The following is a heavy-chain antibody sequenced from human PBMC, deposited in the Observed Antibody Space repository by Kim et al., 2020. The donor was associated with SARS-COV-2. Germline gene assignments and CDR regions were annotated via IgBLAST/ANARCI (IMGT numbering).Heavy chain of an antibody. CDR2: INSDGSST. Sequence: GGSLRRSCAASGFTFSSYWMHWVRQAPGKGLVWVSRINSDGSSTNYADSVKGRFTISRDNAKNTVYLQMNSLRAEDTAVYYCARIRGRGFGDVYDYWGQGTLVTVSS. V-gene: IGHV3-74*01. CDR3: ARIRGRGFGDVYDY. J-gene: IGHJ4*02. CDR1: GFTFSSYW. D-gene: IGHD3-10*01.